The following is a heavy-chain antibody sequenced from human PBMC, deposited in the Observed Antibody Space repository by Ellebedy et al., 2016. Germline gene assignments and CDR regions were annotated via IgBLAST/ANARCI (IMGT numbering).Heavy chain of an antibody. D-gene: IGHD4-23*01. V-gene: IGHV3-49*03. CDR3: TTYGGNDY. Sequence: GGSLRLSXTASGFTFGDYAVSWFRQAPGKGLEWVGFIRSKAYGGTTEYAASVKGRFTISRDDSKTIAYLQMNSLKTEDTAVYYCTTYGGNDYWGQGTLVTVSS. CDR1: GFTFGDYA. CDR2: IRSKAYGGTT. J-gene: IGHJ4*02.